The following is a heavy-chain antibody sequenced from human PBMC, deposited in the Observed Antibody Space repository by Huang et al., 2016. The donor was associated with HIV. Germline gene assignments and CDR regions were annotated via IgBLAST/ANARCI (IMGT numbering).Heavy chain of an antibody. Sequence: QVQLVQSGAEVKKPGASVKVSCKASGYTFSNYDINWVRQAPGQGLAWMGGMKPNSGNTGYARKFQGRVTMTRSTSISTAYMELSRLRFEDTAVYYCATLPPVNYGRSGGRVRDYWGQGSLVTVSS. D-gene: IGHD2-15*01. CDR3: ATLPPVNYGRSGGRVRDY. J-gene: IGHJ4*02. CDR1: GYTFSNYD. CDR2: MKPNSGNT. V-gene: IGHV1-8*01.